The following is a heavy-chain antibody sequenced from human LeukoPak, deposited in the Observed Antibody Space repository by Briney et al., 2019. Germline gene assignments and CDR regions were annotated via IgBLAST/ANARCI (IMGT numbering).Heavy chain of an antibody. CDR1: GYTFTGYY. J-gene: IGHJ5*02. D-gene: IGHD3-10*01. V-gene: IGHV1-2*02. Sequence: ASVKVSCKASGYTFTGYYMHWVRQAPGQGLEWMGWINPNSGGTNYAQKFRGRVTMTRDTSISTAYMELSRLRSDDTAVYYCARVPDYYGSGSSSNWFDPWGQGTLVTVSS. CDR3: ARVPDYYGSGSSSNWFDP. CDR2: INPNSGGT.